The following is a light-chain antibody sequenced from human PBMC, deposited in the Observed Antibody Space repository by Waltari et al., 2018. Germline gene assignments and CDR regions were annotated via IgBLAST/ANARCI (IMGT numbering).Light chain of an antibody. CDR1: SSNIGRNT. Sequence: QSVLTQPPSASGTPGQRVTISCSGSSSNIGRNTVNWYKQLPGTAPKLHIYSNNQRPSGFPDRFSCSKSGTSASLAISGLQSEDEADYYCAAWDESLDGVVFGGGTKLTVL. J-gene: IGLJ2*01. V-gene: IGLV1-44*01. CDR2: SNN. CDR3: AAWDESLDGVV.